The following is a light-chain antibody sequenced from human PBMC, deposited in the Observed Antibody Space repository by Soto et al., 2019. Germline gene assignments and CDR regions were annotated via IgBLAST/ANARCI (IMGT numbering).Light chain of an antibody. CDR2: GAS. Sequence: EIVLTQSPGTLSLSPGERATLSCRASQSVSSSYLAWYQQKPGQAPRLLIYGASSRATGSPDRFSGSGSGTDFTLTISRLEPEDFAVYDCQQYGSSRTFGQGTKVEIK. CDR1: QSVSSSY. CDR3: QQYGSSRT. V-gene: IGKV3-20*01. J-gene: IGKJ1*01.